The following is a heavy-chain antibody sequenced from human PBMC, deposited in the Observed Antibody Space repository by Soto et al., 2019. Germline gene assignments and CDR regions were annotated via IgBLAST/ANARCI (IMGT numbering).Heavy chain of an antibody. D-gene: IGHD2-21*01. V-gene: IGHV1-8*01. J-gene: IGHJ6*03. CDR1: GYTFTSYD. CDR3: ARGGISHWAYFYYMDV. CDR2: MNPNSGNT. Sequence: ASVKVSCKASGYTFTSYDINWVRQATGQGLEWMGWMNPNSGNTGYAQKFQGRVTMTRNTSISTAYMELSSLRSEDTATYYCARGGISHWAYFYYMDVWDRGTTVTVSS.